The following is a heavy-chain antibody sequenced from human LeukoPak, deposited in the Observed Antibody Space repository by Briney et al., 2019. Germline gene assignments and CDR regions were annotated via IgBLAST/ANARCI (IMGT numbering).Heavy chain of an antibody. D-gene: IGHD3-10*01. Sequence: SETLSLTCTVSGGSIGSSYWSWIRQPPGKGLEWLGYIYFSGSTDYNPSLKSRVTISVDTSKNQFSLELSSVTAADTAVYYCAKCVMAGGGYYYGMDVWGQGTTVTVSS. J-gene: IGHJ6*02. CDR3: AKCVMAGGGYYYGMDV. CDR2: IYFSGST. V-gene: IGHV4-59*08. CDR1: GGSIGSSY.